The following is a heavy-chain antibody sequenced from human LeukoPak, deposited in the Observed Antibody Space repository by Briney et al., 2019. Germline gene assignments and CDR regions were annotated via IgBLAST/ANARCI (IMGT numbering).Heavy chain of an antibody. J-gene: IGHJ6*03. Sequence: ASVKVSCKASGGTFSSYAISWVRQAAGQGLEWMGGIIPIFVTANYAQKFQGRVTITADKSTSTAYMELSSLRSEDTAVYYCARGPAEYYGSGSSYYYYYMDVWGKGTTVTVSS. D-gene: IGHD3-10*01. CDR2: IIPIFVTA. CDR1: GGTFSSYA. CDR3: ARGPAEYYGSGSSYYYYYMDV. V-gene: IGHV1-69*06.